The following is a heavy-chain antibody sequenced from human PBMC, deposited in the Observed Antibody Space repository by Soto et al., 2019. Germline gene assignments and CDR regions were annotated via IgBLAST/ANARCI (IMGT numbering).Heavy chain of an antibody. CDR1: GFTFSSYA. CDR2: ISYDGSNK. V-gene: IGHV3-30-3*01. D-gene: IGHD3-10*01. J-gene: IGHJ4*02. Sequence: GGSLRLSCAASGFTFSSYAMHWVRQAPGKGLEWVAVISYDGSNKYYADSVKGRFTISRDNSKNTLYLQMDSLRAEDTAVYYCAKAFAPVRGVLIYYFDYWGQGTLVTVSS. CDR3: AKAFAPVRGVLIYYFDY.